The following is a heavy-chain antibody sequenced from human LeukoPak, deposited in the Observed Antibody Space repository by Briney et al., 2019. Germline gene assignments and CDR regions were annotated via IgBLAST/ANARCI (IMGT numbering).Heavy chain of an antibody. CDR3: ARELRSWTYYFDY. CDR2: IKQEGSEK. Sequence: GGSLRLSCAASGFTFSSYWMSWVRQAPGKGLERVANIKQEGSEKYYVDSVKGRFTISRDNAKNSLYLQMNSLRAEDTAVYYCARELRSWTYYFDYWGQGTLVTVSS. V-gene: IGHV3-7*01. D-gene: IGHD3-16*01. CDR1: GFTFSSYW. J-gene: IGHJ4*02.